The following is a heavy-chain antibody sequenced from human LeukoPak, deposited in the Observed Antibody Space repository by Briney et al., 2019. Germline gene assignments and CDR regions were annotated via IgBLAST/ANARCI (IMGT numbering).Heavy chain of an antibody. J-gene: IGHJ6*02. CDR2: ISYDGSNK. Sequence: GGSLRLSCAASGYTFSSYDMHWVRQAPGKGLEWVAVISYDGSNKYYADSVKGRFTISRGNSKNTLYLQMNSLRAEDTAVYYCARDLVDTAMVYYYYGMDVWGQGTTVTVSS. CDR1: GYTFSSYD. D-gene: IGHD5-18*01. V-gene: IGHV3-30-3*01. CDR3: ARDLVDTAMVYYYYGMDV.